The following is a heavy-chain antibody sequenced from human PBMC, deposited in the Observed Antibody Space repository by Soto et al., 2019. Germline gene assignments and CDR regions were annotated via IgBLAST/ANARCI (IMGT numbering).Heavy chain of an antibody. Sequence: LRLSCAASGFTFSSDAMHWVRQAPGKGLEWVAVISYDGSNKYYADSVKGRFTISRDNSKNTLYLQMNSLRAEDTAVYYCARCQQQLVTIYYYYGMDVWGQGTTVTVSS. D-gene: IGHD6-13*01. CDR2: ISYDGSNK. J-gene: IGHJ6*02. CDR3: ARCQQQLVTIYYYYGMDV. CDR1: GFTFSSDA. V-gene: IGHV3-30-3*01.